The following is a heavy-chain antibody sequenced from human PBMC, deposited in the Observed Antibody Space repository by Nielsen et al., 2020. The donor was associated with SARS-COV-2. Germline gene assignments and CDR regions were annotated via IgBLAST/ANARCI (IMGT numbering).Heavy chain of an antibody. CDR2: VYYTGTN. Sequence: SETLSLTCTVSGGSVSGGDYHWSWIRQPPGKGLEWLGNVYYTGTNNYSPSLRSRVTISVDTSKNQFSLKVNSVTAADTAVYYCVRIDMATISVDYWGRGTLVTVSS. V-gene: IGHV4-61*08. D-gene: IGHD5-24*01. J-gene: IGHJ4*02. CDR1: GGSVSGGDYH. CDR3: VRIDMATISVDY.